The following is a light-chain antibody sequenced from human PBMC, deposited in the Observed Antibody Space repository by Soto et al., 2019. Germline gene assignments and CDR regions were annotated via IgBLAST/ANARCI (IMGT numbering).Light chain of an antibody. CDR3: QQYNNWPPT. J-gene: IGKJ1*01. Sequence: ETVMTQSPATLSVSPGERATLSCRASQSVRSNLAWYQQKPGQAPRLLIYGASTRATGIPARFSGSGSGTEFTLTISSLQSEDFALYYCQQYNNWPPTFGQGTKVDIK. V-gene: IGKV3-15*01. CDR2: GAS. CDR1: QSVRSN.